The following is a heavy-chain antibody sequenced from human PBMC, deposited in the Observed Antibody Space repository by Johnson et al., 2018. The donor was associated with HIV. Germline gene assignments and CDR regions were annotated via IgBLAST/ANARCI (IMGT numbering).Heavy chain of an antibody. CDR3: ARAATGTTADAFDI. CDR2: INRDGSET. CDR1: GFIFRNHW. J-gene: IGHJ3*02. D-gene: IGHD1-1*01. Sequence: EVQLVESGGGLVQPGGSLRLSCAASGFIFRNHWISWVRQAPGKGLEWVADINRDGSETKYSGSVKGRFTISRDNAKNSRYLQINSLRAEDTAGYYCARAATGTTADAFDIWGQGTMVTVSS. V-gene: IGHV3-7*01.